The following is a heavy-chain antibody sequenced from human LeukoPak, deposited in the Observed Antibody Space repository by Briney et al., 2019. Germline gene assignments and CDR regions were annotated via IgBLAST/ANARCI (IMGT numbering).Heavy chain of an antibody. CDR2: ISYDGSNK. Sequence: GGSLRLSCAPSGFTFSSYGMHWVRQAPGKGLEWVAVISYDGSNKYYADSVKGRFTISRDNSKNTLYLQMNSLRAEDTAVYYCAKESPTGGNFDYWGQGTLVTVSS. J-gene: IGHJ4*02. V-gene: IGHV3-30*18. CDR3: AKESPTGGNFDY. D-gene: IGHD2-8*02. CDR1: GFTFSSYG.